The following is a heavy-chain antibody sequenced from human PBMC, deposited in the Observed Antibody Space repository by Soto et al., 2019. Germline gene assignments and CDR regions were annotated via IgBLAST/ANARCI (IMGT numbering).Heavy chain of an antibody. D-gene: IGHD3-10*01. Sequence: SETLSLTCTVSGGSISSGGYSWSWIRQPPGKGLEWIGYMYHSGSTYYNPSLKSRVTISVDTSKNQFSLKLSSVTAADTAVYYCARVWGGAFDIWGQGTMVTVSS. CDR3: ARVWGGAFDI. V-gene: IGHV4-30-2*01. CDR2: MYHSGST. CDR1: GGSISSGGYS. J-gene: IGHJ3*02.